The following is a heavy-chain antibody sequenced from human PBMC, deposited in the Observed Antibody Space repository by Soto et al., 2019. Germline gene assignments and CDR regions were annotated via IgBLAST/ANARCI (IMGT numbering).Heavy chain of an antibody. CDR2: ISAYNGNT. D-gene: IGHD3-3*01. Sequence: QVQLVQSGAEVKKPGASVKVSCKASGYTFTSYGISWVRQAPGQGLEWMGWISAYNGNTNYAQKLQGRVTMTTDTSTSTAYMELRSLRSDATAVYYCARCGAEAYYDFWSGYYIDYWGQGTLVTVSS. CDR1: GYTFTSYG. CDR3: ARCGAEAYYDFWSGYYIDY. J-gene: IGHJ4*02. V-gene: IGHV1-18*01.